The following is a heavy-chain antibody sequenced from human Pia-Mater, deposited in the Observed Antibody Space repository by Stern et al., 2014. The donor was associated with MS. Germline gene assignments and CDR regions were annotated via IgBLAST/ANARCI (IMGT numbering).Heavy chain of an antibody. D-gene: IGHD4-11*01. CDR1: GYTFTGHY. V-gene: IGHV1-2*06. CDR2: LRPTSGAT. CDR3: ARQYSSYPDY. J-gene: IGHJ4*02. Sequence: VQLVASGAEVRKPGASVKVSCKASGYTFTGHYVHWVRQAPGQGLEWMGRLRPTSGATHSAQKFNGRGHLDREKSISTAYMELSSLTSDDTAVYYCARQYSSYPDYWGQGTLVTVSS.